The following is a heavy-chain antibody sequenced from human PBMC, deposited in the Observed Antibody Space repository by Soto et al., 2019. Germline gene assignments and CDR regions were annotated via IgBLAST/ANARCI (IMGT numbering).Heavy chain of an antibody. J-gene: IGHJ4*02. V-gene: IGHV1-2*02. CDR3: AREERYYYDSSGYYYVVGMFDY. D-gene: IGHD3-22*01. CDR1: GYTFTGYY. CDR2: INPNSGGT. Sequence: ASVKVSCKASGYTFTGYYMHWVRQAPGQGLERMGWINPNSGGTNYAQKFQGRVTMTRDTSISTAYMELSRLRSDDTAVYYCAREERYYYDSSGYYYVVGMFDYWGQGTLVTVS.